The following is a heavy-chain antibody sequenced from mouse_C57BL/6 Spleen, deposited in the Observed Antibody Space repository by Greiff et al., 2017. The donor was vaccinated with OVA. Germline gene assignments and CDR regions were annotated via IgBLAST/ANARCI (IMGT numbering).Heavy chain of an antibody. J-gene: IGHJ4*01. V-gene: IGHV1-26*01. D-gene: IGHD1-1*01. CDR2: INPNNGGT. CDR1: GYTFTDYY. Sequence: EVQLQQSGPELVKPGASVKISCKASGYTFTDYYMNWVKQSHGKSLEWIGDINPNNGGTSYNQKFKGKATLTVDKSSSTAYMELRSLTSEDSAVYYFARHGSRDYAMDYWGQGTSVTVSS. CDR3: ARHGSRDYAMDY.